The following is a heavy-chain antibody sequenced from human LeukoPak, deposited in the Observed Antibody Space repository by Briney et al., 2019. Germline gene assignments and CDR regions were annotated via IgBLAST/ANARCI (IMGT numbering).Heavy chain of an antibody. CDR2: ISYSGSP. CDR3: ARTNDYVDY. V-gene: IGHV4-30-4*08. CDR1: GGSISSCDYY. J-gene: IGHJ4*02. Sequence: SETLSLTCTVSGGSISSCDYYWSWIRQPPGKGLECIGYISYSGSPYYSPSLKSRVSISLDTSKNQFSLKLSSVTAADTAVYYCARTNDYVDYWGQGTLVTVSS.